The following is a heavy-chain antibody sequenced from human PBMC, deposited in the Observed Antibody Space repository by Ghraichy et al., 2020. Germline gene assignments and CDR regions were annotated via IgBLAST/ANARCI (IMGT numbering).Heavy chain of an antibody. CDR1: GGSISSRNC. CDR2: IYDSGST. CDR3: ARRDAGYSSSWAFGP. Sequence: SETLSLTCAVSGGSISSRNCWSWVSQHPGKRLEWIGEIYDSGSTNYNPSLKSRVTISVDKSKNQFSLKLSSVTAADTAVYYCARRDAGYSSSWAFGPWGQGTLVTVSS. D-gene: IGHD6-13*01. V-gene: IGHV4-4*02. J-gene: IGHJ5*02.